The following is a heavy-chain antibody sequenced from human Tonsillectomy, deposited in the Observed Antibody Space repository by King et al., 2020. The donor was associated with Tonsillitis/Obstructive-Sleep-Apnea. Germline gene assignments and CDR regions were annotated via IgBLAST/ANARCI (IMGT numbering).Heavy chain of an antibody. D-gene: IGHD1-1*01. CDR1: GFTFSSYW. Sequence: VQLVESGGGLVQPGGSLRLSCAASGFTFSSYWMHWVRQAPGKGLVWVSRIDSDGSGTSYADSVKGRFTIFRDNAKNTLYLQMNSLRAEDTAVYYCARAHTTPGYYYYYMDVWGKGTSVTVSS. CDR2: IDSDGSGT. CDR3: ARAHTTPGYYYYYMDV. V-gene: IGHV3-74*01. J-gene: IGHJ6*03.